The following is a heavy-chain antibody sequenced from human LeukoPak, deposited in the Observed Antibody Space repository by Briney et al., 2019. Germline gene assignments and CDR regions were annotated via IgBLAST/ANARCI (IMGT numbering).Heavy chain of an antibody. J-gene: IGHJ4*02. Sequence: PSETLSLTCTVSGYSISSAYGGWIRQPPGKGLEWIATISHSGSTCYNPSLKSRVTISGDTSQSQYSLKLSSVTAADTAVYYCARVNTVMAIFDYWGQGTLVTVSS. CDR3: ARVNTVMAIFDY. CDR2: ISHSGST. D-gene: IGHD5-18*01. V-gene: IGHV4-38-2*02. CDR1: GYSISSAY.